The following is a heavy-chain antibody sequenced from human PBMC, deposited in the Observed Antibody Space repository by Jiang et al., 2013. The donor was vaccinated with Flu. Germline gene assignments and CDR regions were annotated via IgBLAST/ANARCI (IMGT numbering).Heavy chain of an antibody. CDR1: GYTFTSYY. D-gene: IGHD3-10*01. Sequence: GAEVKKPGASVKVSCKASGYTFTSYYMHWVRQAPGQGLEWMGIINPSGGSTSYAQKFQGRVTMTRDTSTSTVYMELSSLRSEDTAVYYCASKTRFPWNYYGMDVWGKGTTVTVSS. CDR3: ASKTRFPWNYYGMDV. V-gene: IGHV1-46*01. CDR2: INPSGGST. J-gene: IGHJ6*04.